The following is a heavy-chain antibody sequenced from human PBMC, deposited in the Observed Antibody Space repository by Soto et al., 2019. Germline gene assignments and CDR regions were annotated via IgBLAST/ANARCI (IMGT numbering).Heavy chain of an antibody. J-gene: IGHJ6*02. CDR3: ARGSWGGDGIDV. CDR2: ISSSSRDI. Sequence: GGSLRLSCAASGFIFSTYTINWVRQAPGKGLEWVASISSSSRDIFYADSVKARFTISRDNANSSVDLQMNSLRVGDTAIYYCARGSWGGDGIDVWGQGTTVTVSS. V-gene: IGHV3-21*01. CDR1: GFIFSTYT. D-gene: IGHD3-16*01.